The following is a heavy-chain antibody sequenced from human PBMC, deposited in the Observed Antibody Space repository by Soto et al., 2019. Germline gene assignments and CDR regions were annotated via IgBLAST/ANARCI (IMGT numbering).Heavy chain of an antibody. J-gene: IGHJ4*02. CDR1: GGTFSSYT. CDR3: GRDRGGRSKKGSFDY. Sequence: ASVKVSCKASGGTFSSYTISWVRQAPGQGLEWMGRIIPILGIANYAQKFQGRVTITADKSTSTAYMELSSLRSEDTAVYYCGRDRGGRSKKGSFDYAGKGPLVTVPS. V-gene: IGHV1-69*04. D-gene: IGHD3-10*01. CDR2: IIPILGIA.